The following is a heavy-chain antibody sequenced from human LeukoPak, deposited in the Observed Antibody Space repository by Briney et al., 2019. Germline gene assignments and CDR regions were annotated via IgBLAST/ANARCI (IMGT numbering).Heavy chain of an antibody. Sequence: SETLSLTCTVSGGSISSYYWSWIRQPPGKGLEWIGYIYYSGSTNYNPSLKSRVTISVDTSKNQFSLKLSSVTAADTAVYYCARVFSYPLRAPFDPWGQGTLVTVSS. CDR1: GGSISSYY. V-gene: IGHV4-59*01. J-gene: IGHJ5*02. D-gene: IGHD3-3*01. CDR2: IYYSGST. CDR3: ARVFSYPLRAPFDP.